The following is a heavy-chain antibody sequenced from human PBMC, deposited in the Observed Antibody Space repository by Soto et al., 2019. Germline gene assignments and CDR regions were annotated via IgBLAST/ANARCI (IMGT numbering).Heavy chain of an antibody. CDR1: GFTFSSYG. CDR3: AKDMDTAMDYYYYYGMDV. D-gene: IGHD5-18*01. J-gene: IGHJ6*02. CDR2: ISYDGSNK. V-gene: IGHV3-30*18. Sequence: QVQLVESGGGVVQPGRSLRLSCAASGFTFSSYGMHWVRRAPGKGLEWVAVISYDGSNKYYADSVKGRFTISRDNSKNTLYLQMNSLRAEDTAVYYCAKDMDTAMDYYYYYGMDVWGQGTTVTVSS.